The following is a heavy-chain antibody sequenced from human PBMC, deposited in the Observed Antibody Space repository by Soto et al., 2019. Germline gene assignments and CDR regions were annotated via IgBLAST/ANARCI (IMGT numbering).Heavy chain of an antibody. Sequence: PSETLSLTCAVYGGSFSGYYWSWIRQPPGKGLEWIGEINHSGSTNYNPSLKSRVTISVDTSKNQFSLKLSSVTAADTAVYYCARGSWYYYYGMDAWGQGTTVTVSS. J-gene: IGHJ6*02. D-gene: IGHD6-13*01. CDR2: INHSGST. CDR3: ARGSWYYYYGMDA. CDR1: GGSFSGYY. V-gene: IGHV4-34*01.